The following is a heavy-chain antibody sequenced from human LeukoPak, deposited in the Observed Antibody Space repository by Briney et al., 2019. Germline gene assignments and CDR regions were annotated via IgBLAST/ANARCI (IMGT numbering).Heavy chain of an antibody. D-gene: IGHD6-13*01. V-gene: IGHV3-7*01. CDR1: GFTFSSYW. J-gene: IGHJ4*01. CDR2: IKQDGSEK. Sequence: GGSLRLSCAASGFTFSSYWMSWVRQAPGKGLEWVANIKQDGSEKYYVDSVKGRFTISRDNAKNSLYLQMNSLRAEDTAVYYCAREGTGYRGAAARGDYWGQGTLVTVSS. CDR3: AREGTGYRGAAARGDY.